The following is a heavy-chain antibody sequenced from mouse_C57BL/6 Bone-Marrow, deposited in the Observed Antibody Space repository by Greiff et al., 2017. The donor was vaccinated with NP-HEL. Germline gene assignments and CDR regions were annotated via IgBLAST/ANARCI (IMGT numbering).Heavy chain of an antibody. V-gene: IGHV7-3*01. CDR2: IRNKANGYTT. D-gene: IGHD2-5*01. J-gene: IGHJ1*03. Sequence: EVKLVESGGGLVQPGGSLSLSCAASGFTFTDYYMSWVRQPPGKALEWLGFIRNKANGYTTEYSASVKGRFTISRDNSQSILYLQVNALRAEDSATYYCARYYSNSYWYFDVWGTGTTVTVSS. CDR1: GFTFTDYY. CDR3: ARYYSNSYWYFDV.